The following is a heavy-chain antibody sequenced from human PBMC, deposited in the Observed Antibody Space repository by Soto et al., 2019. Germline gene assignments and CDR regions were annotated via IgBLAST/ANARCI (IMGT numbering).Heavy chain of an antibody. V-gene: IGHV5-51*01. D-gene: IGHD4-17*01. J-gene: IGHJ6*02. CDR3: ARSRTVTGYYGMDV. CDR1: GDHFTTYW. CDR2: IYPGNSDT. Sequence: GESLKISSEASGDHFTTYWIGWVRQMPGKGLEWMGIIYPGNSDTTYSPSFQGQVTISADKSITTAYLQWSSLEASDTAMYYCARSRTVTGYYGMDVWGQGTMVTVSS.